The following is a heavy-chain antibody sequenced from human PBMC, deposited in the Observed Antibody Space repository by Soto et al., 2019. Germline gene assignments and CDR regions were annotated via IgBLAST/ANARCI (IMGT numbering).Heavy chain of an antibody. D-gene: IGHD3-10*01. CDR3: ARDVTSGYYGMDV. J-gene: IGHJ6*02. V-gene: IGHV4-59*01. Sequence: SETLSLTCTVSGGSISSYYWSWIRQPPGKGLEWIGYIYYSGSTNYNPSLKSRVTISVDTSKNQFSLKLSSVTAADTAVYYCARDVTSGYYGMDVWGQGTTVTVSS. CDR1: GGSISSYY. CDR2: IYYSGST.